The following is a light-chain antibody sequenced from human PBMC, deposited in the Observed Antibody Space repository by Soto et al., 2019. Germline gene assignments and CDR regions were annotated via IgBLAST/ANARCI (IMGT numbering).Light chain of an antibody. CDR3: QQYNNWPRAT. V-gene: IGKV3-15*01. J-gene: IGKJ4*01. Sequence: EIVLTQSPGTLSLSPWERATLSCRASQSVSSYLAWYQQKPGQAPRLLMFRTSSRATGFPARFSGSGSGTEFNLTISSLQSEDFGVYYCQQYNNWPRATFGGGTKVDIK. CDR2: RTS. CDR1: QSVSSY.